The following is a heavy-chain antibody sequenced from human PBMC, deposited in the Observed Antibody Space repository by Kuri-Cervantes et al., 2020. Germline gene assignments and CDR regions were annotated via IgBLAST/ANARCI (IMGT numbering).Heavy chain of an antibody. J-gene: IGHJ4*02. CDR2: ISSSSSYI. Sequence: GESLKISCAASGFTFSSYGMNWVRQAPGKGLEWVSSISSSSSYIYYADSVKGRFTISRDNAKNSLYLEMSSLRGDDTAVYYCGRGGGYPSFWGQGTLVTVSS. CDR3: GRGGGYPSF. D-gene: IGHD6-25*01. V-gene: IGHV3-21*01. CDR1: GFTFSSYG.